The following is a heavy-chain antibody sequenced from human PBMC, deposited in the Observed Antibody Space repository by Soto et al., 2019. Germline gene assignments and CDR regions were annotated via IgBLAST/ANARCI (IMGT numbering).Heavy chain of an antibody. CDR1: DGSNSSYY. Sequence: QMQLQESGPGLVKPSETLSLPCTVSDGSNSSYYWSWMRQPPGKGLEWIGYIYYRGTTKYNPSRKSRIIISVDTSKNQLSLKLSSVTAADTALYYCARLLYGLDVWGQGTTVTVSS. D-gene: IGHD1-26*01. J-gene: IGHJ6*02. V-gene: IGHV4-59*01. CDR2: IYYRGTT. CDR3: ARLLYGLDV.